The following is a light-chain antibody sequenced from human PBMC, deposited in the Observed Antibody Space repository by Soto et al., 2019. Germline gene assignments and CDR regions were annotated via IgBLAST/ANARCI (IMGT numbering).Light chain of an antibody. CDR2: AAS. V-gene: IGKV1-39*01. CDR1: QAIRND. Sequence: IQMTQSPSSLSASVGDRVTITCRASQAIRNDLGWYLQKPGKAPKLLIYAASSLQSGVPSRFSGSGSGTDFTLTISSLQPEDFATYYCQQSYSTPHITFGQGTRLEIK. J-gene: IGKJ5*01. CDR3: QQSYSTPHIT.